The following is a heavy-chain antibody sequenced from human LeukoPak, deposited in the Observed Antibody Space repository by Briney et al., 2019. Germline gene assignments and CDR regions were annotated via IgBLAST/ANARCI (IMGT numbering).Heavy chain of an antibody. V-gene: IGHV1-18*01. CDR2: ISGYNGNT. D-gene: IGHD3-10*01. J-gene: IGHJ4*02. CDR3: ARDPLGGFGELSNDY. CDR1: GYTFTTYN. Sequence: ASVKVSCKASGYTFTTYNINWVRQAPGQGLEWMGWISGYNGNTNYAQKLQGRVTMTTDTSTSTAYMELRSLRSDDTAVYYCARDPLGGFGELSNDYWGQGTLVTVSS.